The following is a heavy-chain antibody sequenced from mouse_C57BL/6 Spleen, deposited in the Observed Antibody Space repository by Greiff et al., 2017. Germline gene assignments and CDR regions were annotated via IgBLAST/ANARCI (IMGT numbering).Heavy chain of an antibody. D-gene: IGHD2-5*01. CDR3: ARHGGVREDAMDY. CDR2: ISSGGSYT. Sequence: EVKLVESGGDLVKPGGSLKLSCAASGFTFSSYGMSWFRQTPDKRLEWVATISSGGSYTYYPDSVKGRFTISRDNAKNTLYLQMSSLKSEDTAMYYCARHGGVREDAMDYWGQGTSVTVSS. V-gene: IGHV5-6*02. J-gene: IGHJ4*01. CDR1: GFTFSSYG.